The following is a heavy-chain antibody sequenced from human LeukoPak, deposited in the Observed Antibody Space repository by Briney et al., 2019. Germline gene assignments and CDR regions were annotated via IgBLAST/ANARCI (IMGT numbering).Heavy chain of an antibody. D-gene: IGHD3-16*01. Sequence: SETLSLTCTVSGGSISSSSYYWGWIRQPPGKGLEWIGSIYHSGSTYYNPSLKSRVTISVDTSKNQFSLKLSSVTAADTAVYYCARLITGHNWFDPWGQGTLVTVSS. CDR1: GGSISSSSYY. CDR3: ARLITGHNWFDP. V-gene: IGHV4-39*01. CDR2: IYHSGST. J-gene: IGHJ5*02.